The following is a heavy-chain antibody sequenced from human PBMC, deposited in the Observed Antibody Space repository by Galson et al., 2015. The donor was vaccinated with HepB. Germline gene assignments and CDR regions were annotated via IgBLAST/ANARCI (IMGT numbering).Heavy chain of an antibody. V-gene: IGHV5-10-1*01. J-gene: IGHJ3*01. CDR3: ARHDYYDSSGRAWGAFDF. D-gene: IGHD3-22*01. CDR1: GYSFTSYW. CDR2: IDPSDSYT. Sequence: QSGAEVKKPGESLRISCKGSGYSFTSYWISWVRQMPGKGLEWMGRIDPSDSYTNFSPSFQGHVTISADKSISTAYLQWSSLKASDTAMYYCARHDYYDSSGRAWGAFDFWGQGTMVTVSS.